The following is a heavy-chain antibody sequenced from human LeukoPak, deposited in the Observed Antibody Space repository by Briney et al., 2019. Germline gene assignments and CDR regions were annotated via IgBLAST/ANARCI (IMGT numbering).Heavy chain of an antibody. V-gene: IGHV4-30-4*08. D-gene: IGHD3-3*01. CDR3: ARTSSYDFWSGPNWFDP. Sequence: PSETLSLTCTVSGGSISSGDYYWRWIRQPPGKGLEWIGYIYYSGSTYYNPSLKSRVTISVDTSKNQFSLKLSSVTAADTAVYYCARTSSYDFWSGPNWFDPWGQGTLVTVSS. CDR1: GGSISSGDYY. J-gene: IGHJ5*02. CDR2: IYYSGST.